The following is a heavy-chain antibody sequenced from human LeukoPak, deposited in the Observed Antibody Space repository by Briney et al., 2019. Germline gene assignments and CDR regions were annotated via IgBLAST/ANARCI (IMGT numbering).Heavy chain of an antibody. CDR3: AREAPGYYYDSSGYSAFDY. CDR1: GYSFTSYW. D-gene: IGHD3-22*01. V-gene: IGHV5-51*01. CDR2: IYPGDSDT. Sequence: GESLKISCKGSGYSFTSYWIGWVRQMPGKGLEWMGIIYPGDSDTRYSPSFQGQVTISADKSISTAYLQWSSLKAPDTAMYYCAREAPGYYYDSSGYSAFDYWGQGTLVTVSS. J-gene: IGHJ4*02.